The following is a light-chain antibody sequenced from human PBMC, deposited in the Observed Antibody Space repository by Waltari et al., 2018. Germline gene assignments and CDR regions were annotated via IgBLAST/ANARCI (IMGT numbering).Light chain of an antibody. CDR1: SSDVGGYNF. Sequence: QSALTQPASVSGSPGQSITISCTGSSSDVGGYNFVSWYQQHPGKAPKLLMYEVIKRPAGGASRFSGSKSGNTASLTISGLQAEDEADYYCCSYIGRALFGGGTKLTVL. V-gene: IGLV2-23*02. CDR3: CSYIGRAL. J-gene: IGLJ2*01. CDR2: EVI.